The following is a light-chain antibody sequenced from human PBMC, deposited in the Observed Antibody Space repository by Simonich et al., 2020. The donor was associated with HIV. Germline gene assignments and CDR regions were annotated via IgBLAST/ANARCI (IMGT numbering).Light chain of an antibody. V-gene: IGKV4-1*01. J-gene: IGKJ1*01. Sequence: DIVMTQSPDSLAVSLGERATINCKSSQNVLYSFNNTNYLAGYQQKPGQPPNLLIYWASTREAVVPERFSGSGSGTHFSLNISSLQAEDAAVYYCQQYYITPHTFGQGTKVEIK. CDR3: QQYYITPHT. CDR2: WAS. CDR1: QNVLYSFNNTNY.